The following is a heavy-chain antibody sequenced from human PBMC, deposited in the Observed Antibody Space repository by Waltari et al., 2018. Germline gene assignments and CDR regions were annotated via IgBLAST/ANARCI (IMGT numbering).Heavy chain of an antibody. CDR1: GFTCSSYS. CDR2: ISSSSSYI. V-gene: IGHV3-21*01. CDR3: ARGYMTTVTTLGY. J-gene: IGHJ4*02. Sequence: EVQLVESGGGLVKPGGSLRLSCAASGFTCSSYSMTWVRQAPGKGLEWVSSISSSSSYIYYADSVKGRFTISRDNAKNSLYLQMNSLRAEDTAVYYCARGYMTTVTTLGYWGQGTLVTVSS. D-gene: IGHD4-17*01.